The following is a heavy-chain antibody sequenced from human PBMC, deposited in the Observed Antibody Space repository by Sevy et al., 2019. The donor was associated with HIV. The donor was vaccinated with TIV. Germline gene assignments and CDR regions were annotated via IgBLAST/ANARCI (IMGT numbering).Heavy chain of an antibody. Sequence: GSLRLSCAASGFTFAKYSMSWVRQAPGKGLEWVATFSFGCGRINYADSVKGRFTISRDDFKNTLFLHMNSLRAEDTATYFCAREGCTQPHDYWGQGTLVTVSS. CDR3: AREGCTQPHDY. D-gene: IGHD2-8*01. CDR2: FSFGCGRI. J-gene: IGHJ4*02. V-gene: IGHV3-23*01. CDR1: GFTFAKYS.